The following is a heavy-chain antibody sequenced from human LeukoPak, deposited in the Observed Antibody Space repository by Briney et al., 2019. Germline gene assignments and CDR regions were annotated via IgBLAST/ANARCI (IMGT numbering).Heavy chain of an antibody. CDR1: GGSISSYY. V-gene: IGHV4-59*01. J-gene: IGHJ5*02. CDR2: IYYSGST. CDR3: AREDIWFGELSGFDP. Sequence: SETLSLTCTVSGGSISSYYWSWIRQPPGKGLEWIGYIYYSGSTNYNPSLKSRVTISVDTSKNRFSLKLSSVTAADTAVYYCAREDIWFGELSGFDPWGQGTLVTVSS. D-gene: IGHD3-10*01.